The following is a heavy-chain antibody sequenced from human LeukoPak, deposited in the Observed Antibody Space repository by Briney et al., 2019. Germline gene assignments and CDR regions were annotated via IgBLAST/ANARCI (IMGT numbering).Heavy chain of an antibody. D-gene: IGHD2-15*01. V-gene: IGHV1-46*01. CDR3: ARDLFGSCDY. CDR2: INPSGGST. Sequence: AASVKVSCKASGYTFTSYYMHWVRQAPGQGLEWMGIINPSGGSTSYAQKFQGRVTITRDTSANTAYMELSSLRSEDTTVYYCARDLFGSCDYWGQGTLVTVSS. J-gene: IGHJ4*02. CDR1: GYTFTSYY.